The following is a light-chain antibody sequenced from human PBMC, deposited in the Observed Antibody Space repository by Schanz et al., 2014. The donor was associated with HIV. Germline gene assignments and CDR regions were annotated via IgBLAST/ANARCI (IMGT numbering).Light chain of an antibody. CDR1: SSDVGNYLL. Sequence: QSALTQPASVSGSPGQSITISCTGTSSDVGNYLLVSWYQQHPGKAPKLMIYEVNKRPSGVPDRFSGSKSGNTASLTVSGLQAEDEADYYCSSYAGSNNHVIFGGGTKLTVL. V-gene: IGLV2-14*02. J-gene: IGLJ2*01. CDR2: EVN. CDR3: SSYAGSNNHVI.